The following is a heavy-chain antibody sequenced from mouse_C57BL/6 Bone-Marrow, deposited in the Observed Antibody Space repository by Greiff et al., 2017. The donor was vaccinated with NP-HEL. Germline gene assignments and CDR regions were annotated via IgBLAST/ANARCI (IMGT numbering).Heavy chain of an antibody. CDR1: GYTFTDYY. CDR3: AGWLLPYVDY. J-gene: IGHJ2*01. V-gene: IGHV1-26*01. CDR2: INPNNGGT. Sequence: VQLQQSGPELVKPGASVKISCKASGYTFTDYYMIWVKQSHGKSLEWIGDINPNNGGTSYNQKFKGKATLTVDKSSSTAYMELRSLTSEDSAVYYCAGWLLPYVDYWGQGTTLTVSS. D-gene: IGHD2-3*01.